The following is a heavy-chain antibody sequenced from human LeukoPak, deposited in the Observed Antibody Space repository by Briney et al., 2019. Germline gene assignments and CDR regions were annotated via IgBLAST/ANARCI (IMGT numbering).Heavy chain of an antibody. CDR3: ARGLTMVRAKYYFDY. V-gene: IGHV4-59*01. CDR2: IYYSGST. Sequence: PSETLSLTCTVSGGSLSSYYWSWIRQPPGKGLEWIGYIYYSGSTNYNPSLKSRVTISVDTSKNQFSLKLSSVTAADTAVYYCARGLTMVRAKYYFDYWGQGTLVTVSS. J-gene: IGHJ4*02. CDR1: GGSLSSYY. D-gene: IGHD3-10*01.